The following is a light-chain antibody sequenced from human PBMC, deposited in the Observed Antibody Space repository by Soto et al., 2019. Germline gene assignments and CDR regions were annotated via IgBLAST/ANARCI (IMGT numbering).Light chain of an antibody. V-gene: IGKV3-15*01. Sequence: EIVMTQSPATLSVSPGERATLSCRASRTVGSNLAWYRQKLGQAPRLLIYGASTRATGIPARFSGSGSGTAFTLTISSLRSEDFAIYFCQQYNNWPPDRTFGQGTKVEIK. J-gene: IGKJ1*01. CDR3: QQYNNWPPDRT. CDR1: RTVGSN. CDR2: GAS.